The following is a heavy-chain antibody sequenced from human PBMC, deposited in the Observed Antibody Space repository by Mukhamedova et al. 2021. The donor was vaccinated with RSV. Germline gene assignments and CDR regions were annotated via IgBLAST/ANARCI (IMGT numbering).Heavy chain of an antibody. CDR2: ISGSGGST. J-gene: IGHJ4*02. CDR3: AKESPVAY. V-gene: IGHV3-23*01. Sequence: EWVSAISGSGGSTYYADSVKGRFTISRDNSKNTLYLQMNSLRAEDTAVYYCAKESPVAYWGQGTLVTVS.